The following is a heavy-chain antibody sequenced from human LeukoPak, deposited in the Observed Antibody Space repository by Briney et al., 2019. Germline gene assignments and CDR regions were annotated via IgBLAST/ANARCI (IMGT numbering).Heavy chain of an antibody. V-gene: IGHV4-59*01. CDR2: LYYSGST. J-gene: IGHJ6*02. CDR1: GGSMSNYY. CDR3: ARTNSGLQYFYYSGMDV. D-gene: IGHD5-12*01. Sequence: SSETLSLTCSVSGGSMSNYYWSWIRQPPGKGLEWIGYLYYSGSTTYHASLQSRLTISVDTSKNLFSLKLTSVTAADTAVYYCARTNSGLQYFYYSGMDVWGQETTVTVPS.